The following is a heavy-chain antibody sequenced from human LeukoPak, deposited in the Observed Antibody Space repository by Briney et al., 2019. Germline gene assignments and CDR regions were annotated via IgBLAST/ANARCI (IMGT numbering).Heavy chain of an antibody. V-gene: IGHV3-21*01. Sequence: GGSLRLSCAASGFTFSSYSMNWVRQAPGKGLEWVSSISSSSSYIYYADSVKGRFTISKDNAKNSLYLQMNSLRAEDTAVYYCARDEGIAVVPAVFDPWGQGTLVTVSS. CDR2: ISSSSSYI. CDR3: ARDEGIAVVPAVFDP. J-gene: IGHJ5*02. D-gene: IGHD2-2*01. CDR1: GFTFSSYS.